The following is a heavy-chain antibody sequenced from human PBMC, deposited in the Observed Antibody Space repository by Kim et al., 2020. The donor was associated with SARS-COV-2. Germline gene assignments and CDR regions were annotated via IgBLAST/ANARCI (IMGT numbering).Heavy chain of an antibody. CDR1: GGSFSGYY. CDR2: INHSGST. Sequence: SETLSLTCAVYGGSFSGYYWSWIRQPPGKGLEWIGEINHSGSTNYNPSLKSRVTISVDTSKNQFSLKLSSVTAADTAVYYCARGRGSSLPRGGLQHWGQGTLVTVSS. V-gene: IGHV4-34*01. J-gene: IGHJ1*01. CDR3: ARGRGSSLPRGGLQH. D-gene: IGHD6-13*01.